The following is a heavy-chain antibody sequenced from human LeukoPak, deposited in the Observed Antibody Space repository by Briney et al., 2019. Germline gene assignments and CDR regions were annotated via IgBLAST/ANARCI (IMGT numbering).Heavy chain of an antibody. D-gene: IGHD3-10*01. CDR2: ISGSGGST. CDR3: AREGVEMAADI. CDR1: GFTFSSYA. J-gene: IGHJ3*02. V-gene: IGHV3-23*01. Sequence: GGSLRLSCAASGFTFSSYAMSWVRQAPGKGLEWVSAISGSGGSTYYADSVKGRFTISRDNAKNSLYLQMNSLRAEDTALYHCAREGVEMAADIWGQGTMVTVSS.